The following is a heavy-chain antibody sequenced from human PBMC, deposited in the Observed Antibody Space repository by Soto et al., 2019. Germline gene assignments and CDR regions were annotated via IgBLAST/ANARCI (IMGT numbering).Heavy chain of an antibody. Sequence: GGSLRLSCAASGFTFSSYSMNWVRQAPGKGLEWVSSISSSSSYIYYADSVKGRFTISRDNAKNSLYLQMNSLRAEDTAVYYCARDLWSQLTPTTRLGVWGQGTLVTVSS. D-gene: IGHD2-2*01. V-gene: IGHV3-21*01. CDR2: ISSSSSYI. CDR3: ARDLWSQLTPTTRLGV. CDR1: GFTFSSYS. J-gene: IGHJ4*02.